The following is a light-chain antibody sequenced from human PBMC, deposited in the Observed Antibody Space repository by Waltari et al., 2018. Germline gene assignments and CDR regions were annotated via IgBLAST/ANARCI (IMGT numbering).Light chain of an antibody. CDR1: QSISSW. CDR3: QQYNSYSYT. Sequence: DIQMTQSPSTLSASVGARVTITCRASQSISSWLAWYQQKPGKAPKLLLYHASSLESGVPSRFSGSGSGTEFTLTISSLQPDDFVTYYCQQYNSYSYTFGQGTKLEIK. J-gene: IGKJ2*01. V-gene: IGKV1-5*01. CDR2: HAS.